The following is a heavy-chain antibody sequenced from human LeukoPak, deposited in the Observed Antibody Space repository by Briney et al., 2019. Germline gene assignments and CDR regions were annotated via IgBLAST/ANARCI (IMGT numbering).Heavy chain of an antibody. D-gene: IGHD5-18*01. CDR2: ISYHGSTE. Sequence: PGGSLRLSCVASGFTFDNSDMTWVRQAPGKGLEWVAVISYHGSTEYYADSVKGRFTISRDNSNNKLYLQMNSLRVEDTAVYFCARDMRDSAQSRYFYGYEFDYWGQGTLVTVSS. CDR1: GFTFDNSD. J-gene: IGHJ4*02. V-gene: IGHV3-30-3*01. CDR3: ARDMRDSAQSRYFYGYEFDY.